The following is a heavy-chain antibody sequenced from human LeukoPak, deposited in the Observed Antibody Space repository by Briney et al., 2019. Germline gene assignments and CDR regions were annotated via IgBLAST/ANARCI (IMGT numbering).Heavy chain of an antibody. V-gene: IGHV3-74*01. D-gene: IGHD5-12*01. CDR2: INSDGSST. CDR3: AREVYSDYDGDAFDI. J-gene: IGHJ3*02. Sequence: GGSLRLSCAASGFTFSSYWMHWVRQAPGKGLVWVSRINSDGSSTSYADSVKGRFTISRDNAKNTLYLQMNSLRAEDTAVYYCAREVYSDYDGDAFDIWGQGTMVTVSS. CDR1: GFTFSSYW.